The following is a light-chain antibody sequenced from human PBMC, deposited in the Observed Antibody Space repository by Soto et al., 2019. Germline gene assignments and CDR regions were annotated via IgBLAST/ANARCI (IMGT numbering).Light chain of an antibody. CDR2: NAS. CDR1: QSISSW. Sequence: IQMTQSPSTLSASVGDRVIITCRASQSISSWLAWYQQKPGKAPNLLIYNASTLESGVPSRFSGSGSGTDFTLTISSLQPEDFATYYCQQSYSNPPTFGQGTKVDIK. J-gene: IGKJ1*01. V-gene: IGKV1-5*03. CDR3: QQSYSNPPT.